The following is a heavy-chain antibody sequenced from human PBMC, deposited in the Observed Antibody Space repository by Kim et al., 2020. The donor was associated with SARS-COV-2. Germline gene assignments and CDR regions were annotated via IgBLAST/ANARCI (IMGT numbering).Heavy chain of an antibody. CDR1: GYTFTSYD. D-gene: IGHD6-19*01. J-gene: IGHJ5*02. Sequence: ASVKVSCKASGYTFTSYDINWVRQATGQGLEWMGWMNPNSGNTGYAQKFQGRVTMTRNTSISTAYMELSSLRSEDTAVYYCARVPLPLAVWGTVWFDPWGQGTLGTVSS. CDR2: MNPNSGNT. V-gene: IGHV1-8*01. CDR3: ARVPLPLAVWGTVWFDP.